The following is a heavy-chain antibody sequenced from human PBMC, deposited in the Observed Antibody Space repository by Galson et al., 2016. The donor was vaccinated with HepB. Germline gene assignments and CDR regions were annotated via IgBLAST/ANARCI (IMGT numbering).Heavy chain of an antibody. CDR2: IYYRGST. D-gene: IGHD5-18*01. CDR3: AKTYTYGSRFDY. J-gene: IGHJ4*02. CDR1: GGSISSGDYY. V-gene: IGHV4-30-4*01. Sequence: TLSLTCTVSGGSISSGDYYWSWIRQTPGKGLEWIGYIYYRGSTYYNPSLKSRGTISVDASKNQFSLKLSSVTAADTAVYYCAKTYTYGSRFDYWGQGTLVTVSS.